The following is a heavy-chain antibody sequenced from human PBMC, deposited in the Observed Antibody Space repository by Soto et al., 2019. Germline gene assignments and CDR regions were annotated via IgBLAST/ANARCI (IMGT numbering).Heavy chain of an antibody. CDR2: IYDSESA. CDR3: ARTNRGQGFDF. D-gene: IGHD3-16*02. V-gene: IGHV4-59*08. Sequence: QVQLQESGPGLVKPSETLSLTCTVSGGSISSYFWSWIRQPPGKGLEWIGYIYDSESASYNPSLKSRVTMSXTTSNNQFSLKLPSVTAADTAVYYCARTNRGQGFDFWGQGTLVTVSS. CDR1: GGSISSYF. J-gene: IGHJ4*02.